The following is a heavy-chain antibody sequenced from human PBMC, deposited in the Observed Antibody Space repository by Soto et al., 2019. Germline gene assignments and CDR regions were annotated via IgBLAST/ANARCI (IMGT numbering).Heavy chain of an antibody. J-gene: IGHJ4*02. D-gene: IGHD3-22*01. CDR2: ISYDGSNK. Sequence: GGSLRLSCAAPGFTFSSYAMSWVRQAPGKGLEWVAVISYDGSNKYYADSVKGRFTISRDNSKNMLYLQMNSLRAEDTALYYCAKGTDTMIVVVITSYFDYWGQGTLVTVSS. CDR1: GFTFSSYA. CDR3: AKGTDTMIVVVITSYFDY. V-gene: IGHV3-30-3*01.